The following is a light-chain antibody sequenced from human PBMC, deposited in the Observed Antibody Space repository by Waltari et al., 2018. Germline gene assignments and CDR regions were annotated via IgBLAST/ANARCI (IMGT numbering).Light chain of an antibody. J-gene: IGKJ4*01. V-gene: IGKV3-11*01. Sequence: EIVLTQSPATLSLSPGERATLSCRASQSVGSYLAWYQQRPGQAPRLLIYDASNRATGIPARFSGSGSGTDITLTISSLEPEDFAVYYCQQRSIWPPLTFGGGTKVEIK. CDR1: QSVGSY. CDR3: QQRSIWPPLT. CDR2: DAS.